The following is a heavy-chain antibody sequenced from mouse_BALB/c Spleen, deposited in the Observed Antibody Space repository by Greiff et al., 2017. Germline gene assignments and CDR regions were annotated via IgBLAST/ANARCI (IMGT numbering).Heavy chain of an antibody. CDR3: ARDGNYDFWYFDV. CDR1: GFTFSSYA. Sequence: EVQLVESGGGLVKPGGSLKLSCAASGFTFSSYAMSWVRQSPEKRLEWVAEISSGGSYTYYPDTVTGRFTISRDNAKNTLYLEMSSLRSEDTAMYYCARDGNYDFWYFDVWGAGTTVTVSS. D-gene: IGHD2-1*01. CDR2: ISSGGSYT. J-gene: IGHJ1*01. V-gene: IGHV5-9-4*01.